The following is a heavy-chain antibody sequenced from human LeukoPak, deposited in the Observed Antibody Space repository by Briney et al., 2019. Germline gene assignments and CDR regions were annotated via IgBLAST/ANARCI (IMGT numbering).Heavy chain of an antibody. CDR2: INPNSGGT. J-gene: IGHJ5*02. V-gene: IGHV1-2*02. D-gene: IGHD6-13*01. CDR1: GYTFTGYY. CDR3: ARDTSTSSWYQGWFDP. Sequence: GASVKVSCKAFGYTFTGYYMHWVRQAPGQGLEWMGWINPNSGGTNYAQKFQGRVTMTSDTSISTAYMELTRLRSDDTAIYYCARDTSTSSWYQGWFDPWGQGTLVTVSS.